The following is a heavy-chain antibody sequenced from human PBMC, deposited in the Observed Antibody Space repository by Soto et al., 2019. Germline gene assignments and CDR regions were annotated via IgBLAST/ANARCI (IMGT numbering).Heavy chain of an antibody. V-gene: IGHV3-72*01. CDR1: GFIFSDHY. CDR3: ARDRTYYGSGGFDY. CDR2: SRNKANSFST. Sequence: GGSLRLSCAASGFIFSDHYMDWVRQAPGKGLEWVGRSRNKANSFSTAYAASVKDRFTVSRDESKNSLYLQMNSLKAEDTAVYYCARDRTYYGSGGFDYWGQGTLVTVSS. J-gene: IGHJ4*02. D-gene: IGHD3-10*01.